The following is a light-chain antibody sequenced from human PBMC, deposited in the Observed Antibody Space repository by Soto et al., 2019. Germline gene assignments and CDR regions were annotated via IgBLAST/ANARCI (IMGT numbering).Light chain of an antibody. CDR1: QSVSTNY. V-gene: IGKV3-20*01. J-gene: IGKJ4*01. Sequence: EIVLTQSPGTLSLSPGERATLSCRASQSVSTNYLAWYQQKPGQAPRLLIGATSSRSTGIPDRFRGSVSGTDFSLTISRLEPEDFAVYFCQQYSATPPGVTFGGGTKVDIK. CDR3: QQYSATPPGVT. CDR2: ATS.